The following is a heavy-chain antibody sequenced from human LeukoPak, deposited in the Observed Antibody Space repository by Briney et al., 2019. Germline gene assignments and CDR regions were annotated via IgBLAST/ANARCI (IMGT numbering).Heavy chain of an antibody. D-gene: IGHD6-19*01. CDR3: ARDSSGWYHWFDP. CDR2: ISAYNGNT. CDR1: GGTFISYA. J-gene: IGHJ5*02. V-gene: IGHV1-18*01. Sequence: ASVKVSCKASGGTFISYAISWVRQAPGQGLEWMGWISAYNGNTNYAQKFQGRVTMTTDTSTSTAYMELRSLRSDDTAVYYCARDSSGWYHWFDPWGQGTLVTVSS.